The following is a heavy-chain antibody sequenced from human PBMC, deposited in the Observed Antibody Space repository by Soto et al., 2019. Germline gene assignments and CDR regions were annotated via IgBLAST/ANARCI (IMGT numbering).Heavy chain of an antibody. V-gene: IGHV3-30-3*01. CDR2: ISYDGYKT. J-gene: IGHJ6*02. D-gene: IGHD1-1*01. Sequence: GSLRLCFAASGVTFETFVIHWVRQPRANGLEWVALISYDGYKTYYADSVKGRFIISRDNSKNTLYLQMTSRRRDNTGVYYCARVTPGNNLFYFSGLDVWGQGTSVTVSS. CDR1: GVTFETFV. CDR3: ARVTPGNNLFYFSGLDV.